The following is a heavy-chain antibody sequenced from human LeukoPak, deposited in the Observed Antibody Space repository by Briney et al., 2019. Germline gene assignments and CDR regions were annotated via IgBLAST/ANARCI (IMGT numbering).Heavy chain of an antibody. CDR3: ARQMYFDY. CDR2: ISGSTTT. Sequence: PGGSLRLSCAASGLTLSNYAMSWVRQAPGKGLEWVSGISGSTTTYYADSVKGRFTISRDNSKNMLYLQMNSLRAEDTAVYYCARQMYFDYWGQGTLVTVSS. J-gene: IGHJ4*02. V-gene: IGHV3-23*01. CDR1: GLTLSNYA.